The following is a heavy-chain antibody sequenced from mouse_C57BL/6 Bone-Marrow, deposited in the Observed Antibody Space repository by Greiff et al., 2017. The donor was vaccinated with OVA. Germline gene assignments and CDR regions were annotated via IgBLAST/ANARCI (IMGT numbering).Heavy chain of an antibody. CDR2: INPNNGGT. CDR1: GYTFTDYY. Sequence: VQLQQSGPELVKPGASVKISCKASGYTFTDYYMNWVKQSHGKSLEWIGDINPNNGGTSYNQKFKGKATLTVDKSSSTAYMELRSLTSEDSAVYYCARRGLYGSSYRAYWGQGTLVTVSA. J-gene: IGHJ3*01. D-gene: IGHD1-1*01. V-gene: IGHV1-26*01. CDR3: ARRGLYGSSYRAY.